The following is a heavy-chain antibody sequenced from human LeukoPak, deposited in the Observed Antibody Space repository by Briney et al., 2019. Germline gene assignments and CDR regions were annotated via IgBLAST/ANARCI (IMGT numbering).Heavy chain of an antibody. V-gene: IGHV3-30*04. CDR3: ARDPRPSYYYYYMDV. Sequence: GGSLRLSCAASGFTFSSYAMRWVRQAPGKGLEWVAVISYDGSNKYYADSVKGRFTISRDNSKNTLYLQMNSLRAEDTAVYYCARDPRPSYYYYYMDVWGKGTTVTVSS. J-gene: IGHJ6*03. CDR1: GFTFSSYA. CDR2: ISYDGSNK.